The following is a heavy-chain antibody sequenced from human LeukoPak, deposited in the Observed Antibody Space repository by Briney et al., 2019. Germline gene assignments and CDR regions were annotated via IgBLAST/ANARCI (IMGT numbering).Heavy chain of an antibody. D-gene: IGHD3-10*01. CDR3: AKYRGNVFDY. V-gene: IGHV3-23*01. Sequence: GGSLRLSCVASGFTFSSYSMTWVRQAPGRGLEWVSSISNSGGSTYYADSVKGRSTISRDNSKNTLYLQMNSLGAEDSAVYYCAKYRGNVFDYWGQGTLVTVSS. J-gene: IGHJ4*02. CDR1: GFTFSSYS. CDR2: ISNSGGST.